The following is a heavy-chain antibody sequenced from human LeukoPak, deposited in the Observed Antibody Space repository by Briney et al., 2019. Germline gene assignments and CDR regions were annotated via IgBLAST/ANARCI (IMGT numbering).Heavy chain of an antibody. D-gene: IGHD6-19*01. CDR1: GYTLTELS. J-gene: IGHJ4*02. Sequence: ASVKVSCKVSGYTLTELSMHWVRQAPGKGLEWMGGFDPEDGETIYAQKFQGRVTMTEDTSTDTAYMELSSLRSEDTAVYYCATGVRYSGGWYYFDYWGQGTLVTVSS. CDR3: ATGVRYSGGWYYFDY. CDR2: FDPEDGET. V-gene: IGHV1-24*01.